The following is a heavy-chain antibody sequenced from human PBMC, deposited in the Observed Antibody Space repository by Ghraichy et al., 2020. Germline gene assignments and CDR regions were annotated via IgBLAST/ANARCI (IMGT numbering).Heavy chain of an antibody. CDR3: TSLITAGAAYYGMDV. D-gene: IGHD6-13*01. CDR2: IRSKGNNYAT. J-gene: IGHJ6*02. V-gene: IGHV3-73*01. CDR1: GFTCSGSA. Sequence: GGSLRLSGAGSGFTCSGSAIHWVRQASGKWLEWVGRIRSKGNNYATTYAESVKGRFTIFRDDSQNTAYLQMNSLKIEDTAVYYCTSLITAGAAYYGMDVWGQGTTVIVS.